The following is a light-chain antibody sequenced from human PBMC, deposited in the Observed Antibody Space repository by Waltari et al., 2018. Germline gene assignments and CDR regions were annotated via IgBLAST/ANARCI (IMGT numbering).Light chain of an antibody. CDR3: CSYAGNYKFV. CDR2: DAV. CDR1: NRDVGSDDS. J-gene: IGLJ2*01. Sequence: QSVLTQPRSVSGSPGQSVTISCTGTNRDVGSDDSVSWYQQNAGKAPKLVIYDAVRRPSGVPYRFAGSKYGATASLTSSGLQAEDEADYYCCSYAGNYKFVFGGGTKVTVL. V-gene: IGLV2-11*01.